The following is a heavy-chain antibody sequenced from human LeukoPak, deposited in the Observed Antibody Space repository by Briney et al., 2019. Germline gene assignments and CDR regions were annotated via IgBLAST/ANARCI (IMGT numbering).Heavy chain of an antibody. Sequence: PSETLSLTCAVYGGSFSGYYWRWIRQPPGKGLEWIGEINHSGSTNYNPSLKSRVTISVDTSKNQFSLKLSSVTAADTAVYYCASGGRLGYCSSTSCYRNYKFDYWGQGTLVTVSS. D-gene: IGHD2-2*01. J-gene: IGHJ4*02. V-gene: IGHV4-34*01. CDR2: INHSGST. CDR3: ASGGRLGYCSSTSCYRNYKFDY. CDR1: GGSFSGYY.